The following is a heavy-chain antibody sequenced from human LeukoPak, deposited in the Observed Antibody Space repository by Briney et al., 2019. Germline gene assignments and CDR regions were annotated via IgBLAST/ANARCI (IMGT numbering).Heavy chain of an antibody. D-gene: IGHD6-6*01. J-gene: IGHJ4*02. CDR1: GFTVSSNY. CDR2: IYSGGST. Sequence: GGSLRLSCAASGFTVSSNYMSWVRQAPGKRLEWVSVIYSGGSTYYADSVKGRFTISRHNSKNTLYLQMNSLRAEDTAVYYCARAGPYSSSIAFDYWGQGTLVTVSS. V-gene: IGHV3-53*04. CDR3: ARAGPYSSSIAFDY.